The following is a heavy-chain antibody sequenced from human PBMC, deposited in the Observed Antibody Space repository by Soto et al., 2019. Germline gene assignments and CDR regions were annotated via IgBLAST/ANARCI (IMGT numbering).Heavy chain of an antibody. CDR1: GGSISSYY. J-gene: IGHJ4*02. Sequence: TSETLSLTCSVSGGSISSYYWSWIRQPPGKGLEWIGYIYYSGSTNYNPSLKSRVTISVDTSKNQFSLKLSSVTAADTAVYYCARWNYEYYFDYWGQGTLVTVSS. CDR2: IYYSGST. V-gene: IGHV4-59*01. CDR3: ARWNYEYYFDY. D-gene: IGHD1-7*01.